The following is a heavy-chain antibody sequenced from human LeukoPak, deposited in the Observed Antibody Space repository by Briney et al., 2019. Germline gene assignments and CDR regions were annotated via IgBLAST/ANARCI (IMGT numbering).Heavy chain of an antibody. CDR2: VSAYNGT. Sequence: ASVKVSCKASGYTFTSYYMPWVRQASGQGLEWMGWVSAYNGTNYAQKLQGRVTMTTDTSTSTAYMELSGLTSDDTAVYFCARGRSYYDNNDYHDTGFDYWGQGNLVTVSS. CDR3: ARGRSYYDNNDYHDTGFDY. D-gene: IGHD3-22*01. CDR1: GYTFTSYY. J-gene: IGHJ4*02. V-gene: IGHV1-18*04.